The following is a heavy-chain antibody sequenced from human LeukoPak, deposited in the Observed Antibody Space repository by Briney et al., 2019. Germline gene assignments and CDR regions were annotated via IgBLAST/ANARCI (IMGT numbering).Heavy chain of an antibody. CDR3: ARGRGTGGSNRDFYFYYYMDA. J-gene: IGHJ6*03. CDR1: GYTFPTFA. CDR2: INGGNGNT. V-gene: IGHV1-3*01. Sequence: ASVKVSCKASGYTFPTFAIHWVRQAPGQRPEWMGWINGGNGNTKYSQKFQGRVTITRDTSAGTAYMELTSLRSEDMAVYYCARGRGTGGSNRDFYFYYYMDAWGKGTTVTISS. D-gene: IGHD6-13*01.